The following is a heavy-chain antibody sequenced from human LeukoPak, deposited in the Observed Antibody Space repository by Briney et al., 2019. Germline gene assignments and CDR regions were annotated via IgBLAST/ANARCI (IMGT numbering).Heavy chain of an antibody. CDR1: GGSISSYY. Sequence: SETLSLTCTVSGGSISSYYWSWIRQPPGKGLEWIGYIYHSGSTYYNPSLKSRVTISVDRSKNQFSLKLSSVTAADTAVYYCARTDPDYDILTGYYPAAFDYWGQGTLVTVSS. D-gene: IGHD3-9*01. J-gene: IGHJ4*02. V-gene: IGHV4-59*12. CDR3: ARTDPDYDILTGYYPAAFDY. CDR2: IYHSGST.